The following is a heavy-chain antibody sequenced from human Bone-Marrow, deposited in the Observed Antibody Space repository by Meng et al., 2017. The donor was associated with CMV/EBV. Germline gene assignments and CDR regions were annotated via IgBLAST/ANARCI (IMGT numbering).Heavy chain of an antibody. V-gene: IGHV1-8*02. J-gene: IGHJ6*02. CDR2: MNPNSGNT. CDR1: GYTFTSYG. CDR3: ATNPVGNWDRYYYYYGMDV. Sequence: ASVKVSCKASGYTFTSYGISWVRQATGQGLEWMGWMNPNSGNTGYAQKFQGRVTMTRNTSISTAYMELSSLRSEDTAVYYCATNPVGNWDRYYYYYGMDVWGQGTRVTVSS. D-gene: IGHD7-27*01.